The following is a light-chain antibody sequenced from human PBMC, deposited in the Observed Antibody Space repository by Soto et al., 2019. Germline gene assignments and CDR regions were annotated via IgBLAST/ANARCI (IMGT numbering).Light chain of an antibody. V-gene: IGKV3-15*01. CDR3: QQYSNWPLT. CDR2: GAS. Sequence: EIVLTQSPATLSVSPGERAALSCRAGQSVSNNLAWYQQKPGQPPRLLIFGASTRATDIPARFSGSGSGTEFTLTISSLQSEDFAVYYCQQYSNWPLTFGGGTKVDIK. J-gene: IGKJ4*01. CDR1: QSVSNN.